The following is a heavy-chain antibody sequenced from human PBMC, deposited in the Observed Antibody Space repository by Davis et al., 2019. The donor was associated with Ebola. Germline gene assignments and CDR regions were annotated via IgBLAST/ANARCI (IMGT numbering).Heavy chain of an antibody. CDR3: ARTRWLRGIYFDY. Sequence: PGGSLRLSCAASGFTFNSYWMSWVRQAPGKGLEWVANIKQDGSEKYYVDSVKGRFTISRDNAKNSLYLQMNSLRAEDTAVYYCARTRWLRGIYFDYWGQGTLVTVSS. CDR1: GFTFNSYW. CDR2: IKQDGSEK. J-gene: IGHJ4*02. D-gene: IGHD5-12*01. V-gene: IGHV3-7*01.